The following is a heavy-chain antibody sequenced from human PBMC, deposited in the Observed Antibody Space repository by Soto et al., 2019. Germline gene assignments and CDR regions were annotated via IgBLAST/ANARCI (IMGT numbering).Heavy chain of an antibody. CDR3: ARERGVLLWFGEPWFDP. J-gene: IGHJ5*02. CDR1: GGSVSSGSYY. V-gene: IGHV4-61*01. D-gene: IGHD3-10*01. Sequence: SETLSLTCTVSGGSVSSGSYYWSWIRQPPGKGLECVGYIYYSGSTNYNPSLKSRVTISVDTSKNQFSLKLSSVTAADTAVYYCARERGVLLWFGEPWFDPWGQGTLVTVSS. CDR2: IYYSGST.